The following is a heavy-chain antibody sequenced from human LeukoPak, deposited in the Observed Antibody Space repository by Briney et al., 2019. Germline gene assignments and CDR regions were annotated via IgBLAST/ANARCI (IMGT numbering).Heavy chain of an antibody. CDR1: GGSISSYY. Sequence: PSETLSLTCTVSGGSISSYYWSWIRQPAGKGLEWIGRIYTSGSTNYNPSLKSRVTMSVDTSKNQFSLKLSSVTAADTAVYYCARGPNPMYSSSWYFDCWGQGTLVTVSS. D-gene: IGHD6-13*01. CDR2: IYTSGST. CDR3: ARGPNPMYSSSWYFDC. V-gene: IGHV4-4*07. J-gene: IGHJ4*02.